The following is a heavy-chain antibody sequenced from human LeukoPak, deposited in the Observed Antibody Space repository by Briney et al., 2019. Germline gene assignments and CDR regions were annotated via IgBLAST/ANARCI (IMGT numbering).Heavy chain of an antibody. Sequence: SETLSLTCTVSGVSMSAYQWSWVRQSPEKGLEWIGCINTKGETSYNPSLKSRVTTSVDTFKSQFSLRLTSVTAADTAVYYCATSNDAKIAPFDHWGQGAMVIVSS. CDR3: ATSNDAKIAPFDH. D-gene: IGHD2-21*01. V-gene: IGHV4-4*09. CDR1: GVSMSAYQ. J-gene: IGHJ4*02. CDR2: INTKGET.